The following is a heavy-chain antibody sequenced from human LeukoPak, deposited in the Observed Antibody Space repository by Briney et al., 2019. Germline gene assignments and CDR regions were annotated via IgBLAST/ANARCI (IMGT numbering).Heavy chain of an antibody. CDR1: GFTFSSYA. Sequence: GGSLRLSCAASGFTFSSYAMSWVRQAPGKGLEWVSAISGSGGSTYYADSVKGRFTISRDYSKNTLYLQMNSLRAEDTAVYYCAKFPYGDYVHYWGQGTLVTVSS. CDR3: AKFPYGDYVHY. D-gene: IGHD4-17*01. V-gene: IGHV3-23*01. J-gene: IGHJ4*02. CDR2: ISGSGGST.